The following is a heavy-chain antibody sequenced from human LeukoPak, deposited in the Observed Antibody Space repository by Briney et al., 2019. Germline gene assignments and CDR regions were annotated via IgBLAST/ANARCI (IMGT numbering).Heavy chain of an antibody. Sequence: ASVKVSCKGSGYTFTSYGISWVRQAPGQGLEWMGWISAYNGNTNYAQKLQGRVTMTTDTSTSTAYMELRSLRSDDTAVYYCARGGDGYNWGYYYYYMDVWGKGTTVTVSS. J-gene: IGHJ6*03. CDR3: ARGGDGYNWGYYYYYMDV. V-gene: IGHV1-18*01. D-gene: IGHD5-24*01. CDR2: ISAYNGNT. CDR1: GYTFTSYG.